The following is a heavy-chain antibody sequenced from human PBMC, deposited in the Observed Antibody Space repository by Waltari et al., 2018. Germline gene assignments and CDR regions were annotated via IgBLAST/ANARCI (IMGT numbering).Heavy chain of an antibody. J-gene: IGHJ4*02. CDR2: INAGNGNT. CDR1: GYTFTSYA. D-gene: IGHD4-17*01. V-gene: IGHV1-3*01. CDR3: AREETYGDYFDY. Sequence: QVQLVQSGAEVKKPGASVKVSCKASGYTFTSYAMHWVRQAPGQRLEWMGWINAGNGNTKYSPKCQGRVTITRDTSASTAYMELSSLRSEDTAVYYCAREETYGDYFDYWGQGTLVTVSS.